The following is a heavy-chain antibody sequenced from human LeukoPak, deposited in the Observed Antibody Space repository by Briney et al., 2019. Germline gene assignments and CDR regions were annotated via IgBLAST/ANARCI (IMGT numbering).Heavy chain of an antibody. CDR3: AKDLQKYSSAGFDY. CDR2: ISGSGGGT. CDR1: GFTFSSYA. D-gene: IGHD6-25*01. Sequence: GGSLRLSCAASGFTFSSYAMSWVRQAPGKGLEWVSAISGSGGGTYYADSVRGRFTISRDNSKNTLYLQMNSLRAEDTAVYYCAKDLQKYSSAGFDYWGQGTLVTVSS. V-gene: IGHV3-23*01. J-gene: IGHJ4*02.